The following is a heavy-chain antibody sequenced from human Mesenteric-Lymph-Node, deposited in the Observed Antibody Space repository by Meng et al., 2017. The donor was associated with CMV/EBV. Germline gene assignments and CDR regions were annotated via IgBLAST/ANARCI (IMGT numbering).Heavy chain of an antibody. D-gene: IGHD1-26*01. CDR1: GYTFTNNY. CDR3: ARPRVPGTAHFDS. J-gene: IGHJ4*02. CDR2: INPISGAT. Sequence: ASVKVSCKASGYTFTNNYVHWVRQAPGQGLEWMGIINPISGATVYAQRFQGRVTMTRDTSTGTVYIEVSSLRSEDTAVYYCARPRVPGTAHFDSWGQGTLVTVSS. V-gene: IGHV1-46*01.